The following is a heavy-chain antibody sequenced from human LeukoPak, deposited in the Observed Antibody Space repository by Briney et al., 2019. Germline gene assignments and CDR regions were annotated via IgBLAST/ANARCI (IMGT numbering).Heavy chain of an antibody. Sequence: GGSRRLSCAAAGFTFSTYSMNWVRQAPGKGLEWVSSIRRSSTSKYYVDSVKGRFTISRDNAKNSLYLRMNSLRAEDTAVYFCARDPAIVVVPSDRYFDYWGQGTLVTVSS. CDR3: ARDPAIVVVPSDRYFDY. J-gene: IGHJ4*02. D-gene: IGHD2-2*01. CDR2: IRRSSTSK. CDR1: GFTFSTYS. V-gene: IGHV3-21*01.